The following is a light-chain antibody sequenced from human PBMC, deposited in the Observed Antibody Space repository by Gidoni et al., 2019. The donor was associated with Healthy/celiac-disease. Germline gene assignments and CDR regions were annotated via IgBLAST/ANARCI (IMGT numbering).Light chain of an antibody. CDR1: QSVLSSSNNKNY. J-gene: IGKJ4*01. CDR3: QQYYTTPLT. Sequence: DIVMTQSPDSLAVSLGERATINCKSSQSVLSSSNNKNYLAWYQQKPGQPPNLLIYWASTRGSGVPDRFSGGGSGTDFTLTISSLQAEDVAIYYCQQYYTTPLTFGGGTKVEIK. V-gene: IGKV4-1*01. CDR2: WAS.